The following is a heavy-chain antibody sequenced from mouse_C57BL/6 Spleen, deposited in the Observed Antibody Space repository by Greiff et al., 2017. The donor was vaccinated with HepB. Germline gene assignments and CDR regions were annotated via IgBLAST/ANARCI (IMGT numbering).Heavy chain of an antibody. D-gene: IGHD1-1*01. Sequence: VQLQESGAELARPGASVKLSCKASGYTFTSYGISWVKQRTGQGLEWIGEIYPRSGNTYYNEKFKGKATLTADKSSSTAYMELRSLTSEDSAVYFCATVVANYAMDYRGQGTSVTVSS. CDR3: ATVVANYAMDY. V-gene: IGHV1-81*01. CDR1: GYTFTSYG. J-gene: IGHJ4*01. CDR2: IYPRSGNT.